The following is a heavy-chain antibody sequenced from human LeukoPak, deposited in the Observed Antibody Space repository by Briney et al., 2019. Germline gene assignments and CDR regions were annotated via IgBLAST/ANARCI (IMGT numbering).Heavy chain of an antibody. J-gene: IGHJ4*02. V-gene: IGHV3-9*01. CDR1: GFGFDDYA. CDR3: ARGEYYYDSSGYYPYY. D-gene: IGHD3-22*01. Sequence: PGGSLRLSCAASGFGFDDYAMHWVRQAPGKGLEWVSGISWNSGSIGYADSVKGRFTISRDNAKNSLYLQMNSLRAEDTAVYYCARGEYYYDSSGYYPYYWGQGTLVTVSS. CDR2: ISWNSGSI.